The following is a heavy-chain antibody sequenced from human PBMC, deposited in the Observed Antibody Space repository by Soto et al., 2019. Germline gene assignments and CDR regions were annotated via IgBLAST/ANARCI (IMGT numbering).Heavy chain of an antibody. Sequence: GGSLRLSCAASGFTFSDYAMHWVRQATGKGLEWVSAIGTAGDTYYPGSVKGRFTTSRENAKNSLYLQMNSLRAGDTAVYYCARAPPLRRNYYGMDVWGQGTTVTVSS. CDR3: ARAPPLRRNYYGMDV. V-gene: IGHV3-13*04. CDR2: IGTAGDT. J-gene: IGHJ6*02. CDR1: GFTFSDYA.